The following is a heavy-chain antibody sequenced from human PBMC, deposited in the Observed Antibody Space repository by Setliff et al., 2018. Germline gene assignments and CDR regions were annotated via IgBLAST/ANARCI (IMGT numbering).Heavy chain of an antibody. J-gene: IGHJ6*02. V-gene: IGHV3-48*04. CDR3: ARDHCSSTSCYDFSSYGMDV. CDR1: GFTFSSYS. Sequence: GGSLRLSCAASGFTFSSYSMNWVRQAPGKGLEWVSYISSSSSTIYYADSVKGRFTISRDNAKNSLYLQMNSLRAEDTAVYYCARDHCSSTSCYDFSSYGMDVWGQGTTVTVSS. D-gene: IGHD2-2*01. CDR2: ISSSSSTI.